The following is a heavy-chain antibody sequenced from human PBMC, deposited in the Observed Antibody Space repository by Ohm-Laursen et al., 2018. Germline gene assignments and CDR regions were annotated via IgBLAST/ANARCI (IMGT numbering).Heavy chain of an antibody. CDR2: IGSSGSTT. V-gene: IGHV3-11*04. D-gene: IGHD2-15*01. J-gene: IGHJ3*02. CDR3: ARGGDIVVVAHAFDI. CDR1: GFTFSDYY. Sequence: SLRLSCSASGFTFSDYYMSWIRQAPGKGLEWVLYIGSSGSTTYYADSVKGRFTISRDNAKNSLYLQMNSLRAEDTAVYYCARGGDIVVVAHAFDIWGQGTMVTVSS.